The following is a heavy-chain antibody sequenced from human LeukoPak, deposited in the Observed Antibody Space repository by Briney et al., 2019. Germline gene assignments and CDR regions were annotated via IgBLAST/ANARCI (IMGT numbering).Heavy chain of an antibody. CDR2: MNRNSGNT. V-gene: IGHV1-8*01. J-gene: IGHJ4*02. CDR3: ARVSAGWLQSLGY. Sequence: ASVKVSCKASGYTFTSYDINWVRQAPGQGLEWMGLMNRNSGNTGYAQKFQGRVTLTMNTSISTAYMELSSLRSEDTAVYYCARVSAGWLQSLGYRGQGTLVTVSS. CDR1: GYTFTSYD. D-gene: IGHD5-24*01.